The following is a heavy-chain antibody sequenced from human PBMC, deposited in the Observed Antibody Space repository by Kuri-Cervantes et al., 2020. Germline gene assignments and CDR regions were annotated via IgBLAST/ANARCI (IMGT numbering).Heavy chain of an antibody. D-gene: IGHD2-2*01. V-gene: IGHV1-18*01. CDR1: GGTFSSYA. CDR3: AREGNHCSSTSCAIYYGMDV. CDR2: ISAYNGNT. Sequence: ASVKVSCKASGGTFSSYAISWVRQAPGQGLEWMGWISAYNGNTNYAQKLQGRVTMTTDTSTSTAYMELRGLRSDDTAVYYCAREGNHCSSTSCAIYYGMDVWGQGTTVTVSS. J-gene: IGHJ6*02.